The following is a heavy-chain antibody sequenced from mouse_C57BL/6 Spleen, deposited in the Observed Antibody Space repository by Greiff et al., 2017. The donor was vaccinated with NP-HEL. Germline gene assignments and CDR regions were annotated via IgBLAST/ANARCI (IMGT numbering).Heavy chain of an antibody. V-gene: IGHV1-50*01. Sequence: QVQLQQPGAELVKPGASVKLSCKASGYTFTSYWMQWVKQRPGQGLEWIGEIDPSDSYTNYNQKFKGKATLTVDTSSSTAYMQLSSLTSEDSAVYYCARDYSKPYWYFDVWGTGTTVTVSS. CDR2: IDPSDSYT. D-gene: IGHD2-5*01. CDR1: GYTFTSYW. CDR3: ARDYSKPYWYFDV. J-gene: IGHJ1*03.